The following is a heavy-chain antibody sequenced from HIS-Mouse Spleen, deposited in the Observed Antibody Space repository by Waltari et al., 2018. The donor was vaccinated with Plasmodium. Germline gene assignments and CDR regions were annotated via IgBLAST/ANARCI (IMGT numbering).Heavy chain of an antibody. CDR2: IYYSGRT. CDR3: ARVGYDYNFDY. CDR1: GGSISSYY. D-gene: IGHD5-12*01. V-gene: IGHV4-59*01. J-gene: IGHJ4*02. Sequence: QVQLQESGPGLVKPSETLSLTCTVSGGSISSYYWRWIRQPPGKGLEWIGYIYYSGRTNYNPSLKSLVTISVDTSKNQFSLKLSSVTAADTAVYYCARVGYDYNFDYWGQGTLVTVSS.